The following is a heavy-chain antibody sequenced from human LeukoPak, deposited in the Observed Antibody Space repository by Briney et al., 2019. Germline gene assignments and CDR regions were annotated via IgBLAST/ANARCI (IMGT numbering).Heavy chain of an antibody. CDR3: ARDGVWFGELLQRNYFDY. CDR2: ISAYNGNT. V-gene: IGHV1-18*01. Sequence: LWASVKVSCKASGYTFTSYGISWVRQAPGQGLEWMGWISAYNGNTNYAQQLQGRVTMTTDTSTSTAYMELRSLRSDDTAVYYCARDGVWFGELLQRNYFDYWGQGTLVTVSS. D-gene: IGHD3-10*01. J-gene: IGHJ4*02. CDR1: GYTFTSYG.